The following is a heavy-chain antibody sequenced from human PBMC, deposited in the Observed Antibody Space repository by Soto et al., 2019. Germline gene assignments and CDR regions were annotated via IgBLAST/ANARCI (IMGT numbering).Heavy chain of an antibody. Sequence: SETLSLTCTVSGGSISSYYWSWIRQPAGKGLEWIGRIYTSGGTNYNPSLKSRVTMSVDTSKNQFSLKLSSVTAADTAVYYCARDRDPAVAGTNYWFDPWGQGTLVTVSS. CDR2: IYTSGGT. J-gene: IGHJ5*02. V-gene: IGHV4-4*07. CDR3: ARDRDPAVAGTNYWFDP. CDR1: GGSISSYY. D-gene: IGHD6-19*01.